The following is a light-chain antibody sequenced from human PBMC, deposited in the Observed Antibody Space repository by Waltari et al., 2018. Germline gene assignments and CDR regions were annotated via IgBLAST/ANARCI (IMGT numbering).Light chain of an antibody. CDR1: QSILFTASNKSY. CDR3: QQYYVTPRT. V-gene: IGKV4-1*01. J-gene: IGKJ1*01. Sequence: IVMTQSPDSLAVSLVERATINCKSSQSILFTASNKSYLAWYQQKPGQPPKLLIYWASTRESGVPDRFSGTGSGTDFTLTISSLQAEDVAVYYCQQYYVTPRTFGQGTKVEI. CDR2: WAS.